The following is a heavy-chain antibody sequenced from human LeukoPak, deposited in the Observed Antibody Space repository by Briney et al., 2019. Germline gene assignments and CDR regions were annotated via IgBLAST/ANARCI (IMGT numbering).Heavy chain of an antibody. Sequence: PGGSLRLSCAASGFTFSSYAMSWVRQAPGKGPEWVSAISGSGGSTYYADSVKGRFTISRDNSKNTLYLQMNSLRAEDTAVYYCAKDLYYYVLSTDYWGQGTLVTVSS. V-gene: IGHV3-23*01. J-gene: IGHJ4*02. CDR1: GFTFSSYA. CDR3: AKDLYYYVLSTDY. D-gene: IGHD3-10*02. CDR2: ISGSGGST.